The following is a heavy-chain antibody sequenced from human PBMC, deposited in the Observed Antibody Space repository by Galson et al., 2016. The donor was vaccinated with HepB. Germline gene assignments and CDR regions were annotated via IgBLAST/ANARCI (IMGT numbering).Heavy chain of an antibody. CDR1: GFTFSSYW. Sequence: SLRLSCAASGFTFSSYWMTWVRQAPGKGLEWVANIKQDGSEIYYVGSVRGRFTISRDNAKNSLYLQMSSLRAEDTAMYYCAKISRFVAGYSGGWYWDWGQGTLVTVSS. CDR2: IKQDGSEI. CDR3: AKISRFVAGYSGGWYWD. D-gene: IGHD6-19*01. V-gene: IGHV3-7*03. J-gene: IGHJ4*02.